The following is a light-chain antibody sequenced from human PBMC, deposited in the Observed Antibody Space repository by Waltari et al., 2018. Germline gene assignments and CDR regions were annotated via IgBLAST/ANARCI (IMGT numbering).Light chain of an antibody. J-gene: IGKJ2*01. CDR3: QHYYSIPYT. CDR2: WAS. V-gene: IGKV4-1*01. CDR1: QIVLSSSTNRNY. Sequence: DIVMTQSPDSLAVSLGERATINCKSSQIVLSSSTNRNYLAWYQHKPAQPPQLLIYWASTRESGVPDRFSGSGSGTDFTLTISSLQAEDVAVYYCQHYYSIPYTFGQGTKLQIK.